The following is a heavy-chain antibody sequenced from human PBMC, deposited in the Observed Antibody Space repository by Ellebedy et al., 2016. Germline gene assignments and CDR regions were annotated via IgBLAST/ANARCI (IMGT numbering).Heavy chain of an antibody. Sequence: ASVKVSXXASGYTFSNYGITWVRQAPGQGPEWMGWISANNGNTNYAQKLQGRVTMTTDTSTNTAYRELRSLRSDDTAMYYCARGGMLCCSSTYCVDYWGQGTLVTVSS. V-gene: IGHV1-18*01. J-gene: IGHJ4*02. D-gene: IGHD2-2*01. CDR2: ISANNGNT. CDR1: GYTFSNYG. CDR3: ARGGMLCCSSTYCVDY.